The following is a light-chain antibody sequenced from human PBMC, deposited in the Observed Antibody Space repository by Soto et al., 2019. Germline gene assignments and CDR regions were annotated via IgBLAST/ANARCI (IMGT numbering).Light chain of an antibody. V-gene: IGLV2-11*01. Sequence: QSALTQPRSVSGPPGQSVTISCTGTSSDVGGYNFVSWYQQYPGKAPKLIIYDVSKRPSGVPDRFSGSKSGNTASLTISGLRAEDEADYYCCSYAGSYTLWVFGGGTKVTVL. CDR2: DVS. CDR1: SSDVGGYNF. J-gene: IGLJ3*02. CDR3: CSYAGSYTLWV.